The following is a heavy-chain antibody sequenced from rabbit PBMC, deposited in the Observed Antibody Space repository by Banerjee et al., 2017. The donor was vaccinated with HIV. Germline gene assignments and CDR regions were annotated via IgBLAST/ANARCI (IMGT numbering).Heavy chain of an antibody. D-gene: IGHD7-1*01. V-gene: IGHV1S45*01. CDR1: GIDFSSVYY. CDR3: ARGVTGSGGMDL. Sequence: QEQLEESGGGLVKPGGTLTLTCTASGIDFSSVYYMCWVRQAPGKGLEWIACIDTGSSGTTYYASWAKGRFTISKTSSTTVTLQMTSLTAADTATYFCARGVTGSGGMDLWGPGTLVTVS. J-gene: IGHJ6*01. CDR2: IDTGSSGTT.